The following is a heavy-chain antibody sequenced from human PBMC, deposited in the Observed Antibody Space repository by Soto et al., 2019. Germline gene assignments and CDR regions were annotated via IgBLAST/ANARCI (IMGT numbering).Heavy chain of an antibody. D-gene: IGHD6-13*01. CDR2: ISSSGSTI. Sequence: GGSLRLSCAASGFTFSSYEMNWVRQAPGKGLEWVSYISSSGSTIYYADSVKGRFTISRDNAKNSLYLQMNSLRAEDTAVYYCARGVAAAGISRAFDIWGQGTMVTVSS. CDR3: ARGVAAAGISRAFDI. CDR1: GFTFSSYE. V-gene: IGHV3-48*03. J-gene: IGHJ3*02.